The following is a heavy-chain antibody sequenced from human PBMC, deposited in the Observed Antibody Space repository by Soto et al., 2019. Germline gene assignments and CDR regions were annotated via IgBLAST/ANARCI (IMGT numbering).Heavy chain of an antibody. J-gene: IGHJ4*02. CDR2: ISGSDAGT. D-gene: IGHD2-15*01. Sequence: PGGSLRLSCAASGFTLSTYAMSWVRQAPGKRLEWVSAISGSDAGTYYPGSVRGRFTISRDNSKNTLYLQMSSLRAEDTAVYYCAKAPIGSCSGTFCYHFDCWGQGTLVTVSS. V-gene: IGHV3-23*01. CDR3: AKAPIGSCSGTFCYHFDC. CDR1: GFTLSTYA.